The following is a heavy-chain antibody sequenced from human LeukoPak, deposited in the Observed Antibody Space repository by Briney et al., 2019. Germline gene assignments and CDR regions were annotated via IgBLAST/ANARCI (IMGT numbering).Heavy chain of an antibody. CDR1: GGSISSGGYY. J-gene: IGHJ4*02. CDR2: IYYSGST. D-gene: IGHD3-22*01. V-gene: IGHV4-31*03. Sequence: SETLSLTCTVSGGSISSGGYYWSWIRQHPGKGLEWIGYIYYSGSTYYNPSLKSRVTISVDTSKNQFSLKLSSVTAADTAEYYCARIAYYYDSSGNGYFDYWGQGTLVTVSS. CDR3: ARIAYYYDSSGNGYFDY.